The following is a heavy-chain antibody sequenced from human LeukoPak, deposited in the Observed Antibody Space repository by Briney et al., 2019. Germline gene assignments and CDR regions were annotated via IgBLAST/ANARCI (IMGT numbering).Heavy chain of an antibody. V-gene: IGHV4-61*01. CDR3: ARTLVRRGYITWFDH. J-gene: IGHJ5*02. D-gene: IGHD5-18*01. Sequence: SETLSLTCTVSGGSINSGSYYWSCIRQSQGKGMEWIAYIFHSGNTYSPPSLKSQVTISVATSKNQFSLKLSSGTAADTAVYYCARTLVRRGYITWFDHWGQGTLVTVSS. CDR2: IFHSGNT. CDR1: GGSINSGSYY.